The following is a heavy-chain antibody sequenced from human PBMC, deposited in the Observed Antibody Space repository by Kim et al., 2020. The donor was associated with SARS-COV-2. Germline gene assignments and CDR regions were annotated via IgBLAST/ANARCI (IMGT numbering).Heavy chain of an antibody. CDR3: AKAFSPRPGTVVTYPDY. D-gene: IGHD2-21*02. CDR1: GFTFSSYG. CDR2: ISYDGSNK. Sequence: GGSLRLSCAASGFTFSSYGMHWVRQAPGKGLEWVAVISYDGSNKYYADSVKGRFTISRDNSKNTLYLQMNSLRAEDTAVYYCAKAFSPRPGTVVTYPDYWGQGTLVTVSS. J-gene: IGHJ4*02. V-gene: IGHV3-30*18.